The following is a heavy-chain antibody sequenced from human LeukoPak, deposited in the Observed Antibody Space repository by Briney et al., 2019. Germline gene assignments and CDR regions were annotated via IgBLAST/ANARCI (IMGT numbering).Heavy chain of an antibody. CDR1: GGSISSYY. V-gene: IGHV4-59*12. D-gene: IGHD4/OR15-4a*01. CDR2: IYYSGST. Sequence: PSETLSLTCTVSGGSISSYYWGWIRQPPGKGLEWIGYIYYSGSTNYNPSLKSRVTISVDTSKNQFSLNLSSVTAADTAVYYCARRAGAYSHPYDYWGQGTLVTVSS. CDR3: ARRAGAYSHPYDY. J-gene: IGHJ4*02.